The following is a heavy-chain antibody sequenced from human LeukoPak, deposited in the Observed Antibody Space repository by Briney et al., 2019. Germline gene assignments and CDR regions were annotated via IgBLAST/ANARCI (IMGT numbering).Heavy chain of an antibody. V-gene: IGHV3-23*01. CDR1: GFTFSSYA. Sequence: GGSLRLSCAASGFTFSSYAMSWVRQAPGKGLEWVSAISGSGGSTYYADPVKRRFTISRDTSKNTLSLQMTSLRAEDTAVYYCATPRDLGVFSEVDYFDYWGQGTLVTVSS. D-gene: IGHD1-14*01. J-gene: IGHJ4*02. CDR2: ISGSGGST. CDR3: ATPRDLGVFSEVDYFDY.